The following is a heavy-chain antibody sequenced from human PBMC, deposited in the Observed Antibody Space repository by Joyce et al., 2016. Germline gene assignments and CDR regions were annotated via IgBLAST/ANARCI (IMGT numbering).Heavy chain of an antibody. J-gene: IGHJ1*01. CDR3: ARGFYYGASAPQYFQH. CDR2: ISSSSSYI. V-gene: IGHV3-21*01. Sequence: EVQLVESGGGMVKPGGSLRLSCAASGFTFSSYTMNWVRQAPGKGLEYSSSISSSSSYIYYADSVKGRFTISRDNAKNSLYLQMNSLIAEDTAVYYCARGFYYGASAPQYFQHWGQGTLVTVSS. D-gene: IGHD3-10*01. CDR1: GFTFSSYT.